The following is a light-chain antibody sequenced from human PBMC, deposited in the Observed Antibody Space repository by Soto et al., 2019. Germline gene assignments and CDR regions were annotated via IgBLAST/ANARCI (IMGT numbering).Light chain of an antibody. V-gene: IGKV3-11*01. CDR3: QQCNNCPQWT. CDR2: DTS. CDR1: QSVNKH. J-gene: IGKJ1*01. Sequence: DIVLTQSPATLSVSPGERAPLFCRASQSVNKHLAWYQNRPGQAPRLLIYDTSYRAAGIPARFSGSGSWADLTLTISTLETEDYAAYYCQQCNNCPQWTFGQGTKVDI.